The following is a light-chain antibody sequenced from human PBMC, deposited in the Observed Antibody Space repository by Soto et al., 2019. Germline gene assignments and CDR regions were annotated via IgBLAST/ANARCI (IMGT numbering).Light chain of an antibody. CDR3: QQRARWPMP. Sequence: EVVLTQSPATLYLSPGERVTLSCRASQSVSTFVAWYQHKPGQAPRPVIYDTFKRATGVPDRLSGGGSGTDFTLTSSSLETEDFDVYYCQQRARWPMPCGQGTRLELK. V-gene: IGKV3-11*01. CDR1: QSVSTF. J-gene: IGKJ5*01. CDR2: DTF.